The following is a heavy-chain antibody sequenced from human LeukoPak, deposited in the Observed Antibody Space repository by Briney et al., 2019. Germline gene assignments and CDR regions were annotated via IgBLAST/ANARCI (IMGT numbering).Heavy chain of an antibody. CDR3: ARDLDYYDSSGNLDY. CDR1: GFTFSSYS. V-gene: IGHV3-21*01. Sequence: PGGSLRLSCAASGFTFSSYSMNWVRQAPGKGLEWVSSITSSSSYIYYADSVKGRFTISRDNAKNSLYLQMNSLRAEDTAVYYCARDLDYYDSSGNLDYWGQGTLVTVSS. D-gene: IGHD3-22*01. J-gene: IGHJ4*02. CDR2: ITSSSSYI.